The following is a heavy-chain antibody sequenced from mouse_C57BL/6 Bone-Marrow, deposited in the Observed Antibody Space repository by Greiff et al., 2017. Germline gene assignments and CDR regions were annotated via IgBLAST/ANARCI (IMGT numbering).Heavy chain of an antibody. CDR3: ARNERFAY. Sequence: VQGVESGAELARPGASVKLSCKASGYTFTSYGISWVKQRTGQGLEWIGEIYPRSGNTYYNEKFKGKATLTADKSSSTAYMELRSLTSEDSAVYFCARNERFAYWGQGTLVTVSA. J-gene: IGHJ3*01. V-gene: IGHV1-81*01. CDR1: GYTFTSYG. CDR2: IYPRSGNT.